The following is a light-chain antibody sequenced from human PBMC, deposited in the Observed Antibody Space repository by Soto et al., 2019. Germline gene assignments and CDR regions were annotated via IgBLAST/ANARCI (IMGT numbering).Light chain of an antibody. Sequence: QPVLTQSPSASASLGASVRLTCTLSSEYSSYAIAWHQQQPEKGPRYLMKLNSDGSHSKGDGIPDRFSGSSSGAERYLTISSLQSEDEADYYCQTWGTGIQLFGGGTKLTVL. CDR3: QTWGTGIQL. CDR2: LNSDGSH. J-gene: IGLJ2*01. CDR1: SEYSSYA. V-gene: IGLV4-69*01.